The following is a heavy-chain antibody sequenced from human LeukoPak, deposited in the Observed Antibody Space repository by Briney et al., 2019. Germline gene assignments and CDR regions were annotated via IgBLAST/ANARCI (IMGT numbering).Heavy chain of an antibody. CDR3: ARSIVGVRKRNDY. CDR1: GYTFTSYD. Sequence: ASVKVSCKASGYTFTSYDIIWVRQASGQGLECMGWMNPNSGHTGYGQKFQGRVTMTRSTSISTAYMELTSLTSEDSAVYYCARSIVGVRKRNDYWGQGTLVTAPS. J-gene: IGHJ4*02. D-gene: IGHD1-26*01. V-gene: IGHV1-8*01. CDR2: MNPNSGHT.